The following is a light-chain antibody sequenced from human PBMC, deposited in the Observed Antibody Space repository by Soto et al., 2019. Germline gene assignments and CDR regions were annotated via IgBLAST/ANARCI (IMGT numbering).Light chain of an antibody. V-gene: IGKV3-11*01. Sequence: EIVWTQSPATLASSPGERATLSCRAPQSVSFYFAWYEQKPGQAPRLLIYDASYRAPGIPARFSGSGSGTDVTPTISSLQPEDLSVYYCQQRSNWPYTFGQGTKLDIK. CDR2: DAS. CDR3: QQRSNWPYT. J-gene: IGKJ2*01. CDR1: QSVSFY.